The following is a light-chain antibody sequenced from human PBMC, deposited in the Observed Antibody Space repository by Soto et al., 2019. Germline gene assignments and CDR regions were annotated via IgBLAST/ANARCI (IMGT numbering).Light chain of an antibody. V-gene: IGLV2-14*01. CDR2: EVS. CDR1: SSDIGNYNY. CDR3: SSYTGSSTI. Sequence: QSALTQPASVSGSPGQSITISCTGTSSDIGNYNYVSWYQQHPGTAPKLMIYEVSNRPSGVSNRFSGSKSDNTASLTISGLQAEDEADYYCSSYTGSSTIFGTGTKVTVL. J-gene: IGLJ1*01.